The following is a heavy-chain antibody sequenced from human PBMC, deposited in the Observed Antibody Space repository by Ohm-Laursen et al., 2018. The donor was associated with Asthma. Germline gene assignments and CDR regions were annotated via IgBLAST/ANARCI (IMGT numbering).Heavy chain of an antibody. Sequence: GTLSLTCSISGGSISSYYWSWIRQPPGKGLEWIGYIYYSGSTNYNPSLKSRVTISVDTSKNQFSLKLSSVTAADTAVYYCARDLYGGLDYWGQGTLVTVSS. D-gene: IGHD3-16*01. J-gene: IGHJ4*02. CDR3: ARDLYGGLDY. V-gene: IGHV4-59*01. CDR1: GGSISSYY. CDR2: IYYSGST.